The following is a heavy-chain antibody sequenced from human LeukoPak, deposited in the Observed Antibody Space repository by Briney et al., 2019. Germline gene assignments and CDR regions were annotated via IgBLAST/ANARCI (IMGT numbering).Heavy chain of an antibody. V-gene: IGHV3-48*04. Sequence: PGGSLRLSCAASGFAFTSYSMNWVRQAPGKGLEWVSYISSSSSTIYYADSVKGRFTISRDNAKNSLYLQMNSLRAEDTAVYYCARGPLVHGVVYYYYYMDVWGKGTTVTVSS. CDR1: GFAFTSYS. D-gene: IGHD2-8*01. CDR2: ISSSSSTI. J-gene: IGHJ6*03. CDR3: ARGPLVHGVVYYYYYMDV.